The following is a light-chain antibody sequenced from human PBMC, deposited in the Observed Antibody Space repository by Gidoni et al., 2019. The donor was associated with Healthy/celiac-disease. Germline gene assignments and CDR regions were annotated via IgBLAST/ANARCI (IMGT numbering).Light chain of an antibody. J-gene: IGLJ3*02. CDR2: EFS. Sequence: SALPQPASVSGPPGQSITTSCTGTSSDVGSYNLVSWYQQPPGKAPKLMIYEFSKRPSGVSNRFTCSKSGNTASLTISGLQADDEADYYCCSYAGRRVFGGGTKLTVL. CDR3: CSYAGRRV. V-gene: IGLV2-23*02. CDR1: SSDVGSYNL.